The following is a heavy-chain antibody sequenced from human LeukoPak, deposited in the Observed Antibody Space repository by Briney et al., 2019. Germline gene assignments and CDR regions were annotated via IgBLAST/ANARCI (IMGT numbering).Heavy chain of an antibody. Sequence: GGFLRLSCAASGFSFTKYAMNWVRQAPGKGLEWVAVLIGSSGATDYADSVKGRFTISRDNSKNTLFLQMNSLRAEDTAIYYCAKGAYDFLEIAYFDYWGQGALVTVSS. V-gene: IGHV3-23*01. CDR2: LIGSSGAT. CDR1: GFSFTKYA. CDR3: AKGAYDFLEIAYFDY. J-gene: IGHJ4*02. D-gene: IGHD3-3*01.